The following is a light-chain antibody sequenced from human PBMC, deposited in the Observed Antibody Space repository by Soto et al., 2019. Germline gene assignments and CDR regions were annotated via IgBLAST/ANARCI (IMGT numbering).Light chain of an antibody. J-gene: IGLJ1*01. Sequence: QSVLPQPPSASVTPGQMVTISCSGSSSNIGSNAVNWYHQVPGTAPKLLIYSNNQRLSGVPDRFSGSKSGTSASLAISGLQADDEADYYRAAWHDSLDNPYVFGTGTKVTVL. CDR1: SSNIGSNA. CDR3: AAWHDSLDNPYV. CDR2: SNN. V-gene: IGLV1-44*01.